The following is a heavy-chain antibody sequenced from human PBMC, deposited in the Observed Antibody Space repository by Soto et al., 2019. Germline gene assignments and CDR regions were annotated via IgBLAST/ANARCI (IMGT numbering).Heavy chain of an antibody. Sequence: GASVKVSCKASGYTFTSYDINWVRQATGQGLEWMGWMNPNSGNTGYAQKFQGRVTMTRNTSISTAYMELSSLRSEDTAVYYCERGRGYYDILTGSFYYYIDVWGKGTTVTVSS. V-gene: IGHV1-8*01. CDR3: ERGRGYYDILTGSFYYYIDV. J-gene: IGHJ6*03. D-gene: IGHD3-9*01. CDR1: GYTFTSYD. CDR2: MNPNSGNT.